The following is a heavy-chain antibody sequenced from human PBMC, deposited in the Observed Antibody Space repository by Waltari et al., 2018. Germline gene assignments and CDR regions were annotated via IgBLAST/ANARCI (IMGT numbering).Heavy chain of an antibody. Sequence: QVQLVQSGAEVKKPGASVKVSCKASGYTFTGYYMHWVRQAPGQGLEWMGWINPNSGGTNYAQKFQGRVTMTRDTSISTAYMELSRLRSDDTAVYYCARDIVVVPAAPDQAKYYYYYYGMDVWGQGTTVTVSS. D-gene: IGHD2-2*01. CDR2: INPNSGGT. V-gene: IGHV1-2*02. J-gene: IGHJ6*02. CDR1: GYTFTGYY. CDR3: ARDIVVVPAAPDQAKYYYYYYGMDV.